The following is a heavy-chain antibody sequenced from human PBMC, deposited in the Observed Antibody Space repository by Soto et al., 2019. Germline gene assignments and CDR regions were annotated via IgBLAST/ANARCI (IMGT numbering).Heavy chain of an antibody. V-gene: IGHV1-8*01. Sequence: ASVKVSCKASGYPFTSYDINWVRQATGQGLEWMGWMNPNSGNTGYAQKFQGRVTMTRDTSTSTAYMELSSLRSEDTAVYYCARGGYRLVTLLFDYWGQGTLVTVSS. J-gene: IGHJ4*02. CDR2: MNPNSGNT. CDR3: ARGGYRLVTLLFDY. D-gene: IGHD3-9*01. CDR1: GYPFTSYD.